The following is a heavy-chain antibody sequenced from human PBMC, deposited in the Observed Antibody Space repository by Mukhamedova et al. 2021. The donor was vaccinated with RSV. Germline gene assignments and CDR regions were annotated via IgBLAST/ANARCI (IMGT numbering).Heavy chain of an antibody. V-gene: IGHV3-15*01. Sequence: IKSKTDGGTTDYAAPVKGRFTISRDDSKNTLYLQMNSLKTEDTAVYYCTTDEGDYDFWSGQTHEWWGQGTLVTVSS. J-gene: IGHJ4*02. D-gene: IGHD3-3*01. CDR3: TTDEGDYDFWSGQTHEW. CDR2: IKSKTDGGTT.